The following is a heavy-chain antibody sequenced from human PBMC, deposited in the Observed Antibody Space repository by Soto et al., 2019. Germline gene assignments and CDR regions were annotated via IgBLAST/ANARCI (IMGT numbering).Heavy chain of an antibody. CDR1: GGTFSSYA. CDR3: ARLAYYYDSSGSYYYGMDV. D-gene: IGHD3-22*01. Sequence: QVQLVQSGAEVKKPGSSVKVSCKASGGTFSSYAISWVRQAPGQGLEWMGGIIPIFGTANYAQKFKGRVTITADESTSTAYMELSSLRSEDTAVYYCARLAYYYDSSGSYYYGMDVWGQGTTVTVSS. V-gene: IGHV1-69*01. CDR2: IIPIFGTA. J-gene: IGHJ6*02.